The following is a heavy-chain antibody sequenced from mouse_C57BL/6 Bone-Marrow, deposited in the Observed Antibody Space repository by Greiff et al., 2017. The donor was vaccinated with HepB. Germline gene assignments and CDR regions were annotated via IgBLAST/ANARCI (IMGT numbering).Heavy chain of an antibody. J-gene: IGHJ2*01. V-gene: IGHV5-4*01. CDR3: ARDPITTVVADY. CDR1: GFTFSSYA. D-gene: IGHD1-1*01. CDR2: ISDGGSYT. Sequence: EVQLVESGGGLVKPGGSLKLSCAASGFTFSSYAMSWVRQTPEKRLEWVATISDGGSYTYYPDNVKGRFTISRDNAKNNLYLQMSHLKSEDTAMYYCARDPITTVVADYWGQGTTLTVSS.